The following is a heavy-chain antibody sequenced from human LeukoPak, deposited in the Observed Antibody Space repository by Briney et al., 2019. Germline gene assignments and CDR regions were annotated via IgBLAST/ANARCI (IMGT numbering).Heavy chain of an antibody. Sequence: GGSLRLSCAASGFTFSSHSMNWVRQAPGRGLEWVSYISKTSNTRDYADSVKGRFTISRDNAKNSLYLQMNSLRDEDTAVYYCARDRGYSNYYDYWGQGTLVTVSS. CDR3: ARDRGYSNYYDY. D-gene: IGHD4-11*01. J-gene: IGHJ4*02. V-gene: IGHV3-48*02. CDR2: ISKTSNTR. CDR1: GFTFSSHS.